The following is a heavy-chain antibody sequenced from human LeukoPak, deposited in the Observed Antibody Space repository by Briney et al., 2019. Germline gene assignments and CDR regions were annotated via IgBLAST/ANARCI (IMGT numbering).Heavy chain of an antibody. D-gene: IGHD4-17*01. V-gene: IGHV4-4*07. CDR1: GGSISSYY. CDR3: ARHSDYGTYWYFDL. Sequence: PSETLSLTCTVSGGSISSYYWSWIRQPAGKGLEWIGRIYTSGSTNYNPSLKSRVTMSVDTSKNQFSLKLSSVTAADTAVYYCARHSDYGTYWYFDLWGRGTLVTVSS. J-gene: IGHJ2*01. CDR2: IYTSGST.